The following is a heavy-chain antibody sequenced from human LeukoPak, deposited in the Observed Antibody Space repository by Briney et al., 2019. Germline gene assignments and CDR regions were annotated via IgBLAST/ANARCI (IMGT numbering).Heavy chain of an antibody. CDR2: IYTSGST. CDR3: ARGFLERLPAPGYYYMDV. D-gene: IGHD3-3*01. J-gene: IGHJ6*03. Sequence: PSETLSLTCTVSGGSISSGSYYWSWIRQPAGKGLEWIGRIYTSGSTNYNPSLKSRVTISVDTSKNQFSLKLSSVTAADTAVYYCARGFLERLPAPGYYYMDVWGKGTTVTVSS. CDR1: GGSISSGSYY. V-gene: IGHV4-61*02.